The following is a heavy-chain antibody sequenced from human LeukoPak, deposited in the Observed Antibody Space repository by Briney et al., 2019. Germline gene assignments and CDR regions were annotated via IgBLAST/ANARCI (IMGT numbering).Heavy chain of an antibody. CDR2: IRSKANSYAT. D-gene: IGHD5-18*01. J-gene: IGHJ4*02. CDR1: GFTFSGSA. V-gene: IGHV3-73*01. Sequence: PGGSLRLSCAASGFTFSGSAMHWVRQASGKGLEWVGRIRSKANSYATAYAASVKGRFTISRDDSKNTAYLQMNSLKTEDTAVYYCTRLGGGYGYAIQGDIDYWGQGTLVTVSS. CDR3: TRLGGGYGYAIQGDIDY.